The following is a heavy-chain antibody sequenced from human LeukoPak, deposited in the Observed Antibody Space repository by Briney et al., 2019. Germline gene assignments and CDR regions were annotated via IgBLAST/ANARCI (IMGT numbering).Heavy chain of an antibody. CDR2: IYYSGST. D-gene: IGHD1-26*01. V-gene: IGHV4-59*01. J-gene: IGHJ6*02. Sequence: SETLSLTCTVSGGSISSYYWSWIRQPPGKGLEWIGYIYYSGSTNYNTSLKSRVTISVDTSKNQFSLKLSSVTAADTAVYYCARVPSGSYYDYYYYYGMDVWGQGTTVTVSS. CDR1: GGSISSYY. CDR3: ARVPSGSYYDYYYYYGMDV.